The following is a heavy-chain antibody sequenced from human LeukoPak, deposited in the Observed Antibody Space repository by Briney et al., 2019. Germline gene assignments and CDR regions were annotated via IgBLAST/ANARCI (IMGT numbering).Heavy chain of an antibody. D-gene: IGHD2-21*02. Sequence: AAVKDSCKASGYTFIRYYIHWVRQPPGQGLEWMGIINPSGGSTTYTQRFQGRVTTTRDTSTGTVYMELSSLRSEDTAVYYCGRGGGDLTNFDCWGHGILVSVSS. CDR3: GRGGGDLTNFDC. CDR1: GYTFIRYY. V-gene: IGHV1-46*01. CDR2: INPSGGST. J-gene: IGHJ4*01.